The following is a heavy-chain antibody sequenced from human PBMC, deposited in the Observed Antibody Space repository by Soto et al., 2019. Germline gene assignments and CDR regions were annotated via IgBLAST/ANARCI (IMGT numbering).Heavy chain of an antibody. D-gene: IGHD2-8*02. CDR3: ARGMTPPGAPAWYYFDS. J-gene: IGHJ4*02. CDR2: FSLSGTT. V-gene: IGHV4-4*07. Sequence: SETLSLTCSVSGASIAGSSYWSWIRQPAGKGLEWIGRFSLSGTTNYSPSLRSRVTMSADVSKNQFSLRLTSVTAADTALYYCARGMTPPGAPAWYYFDSWGQGTLVTV. CDR1: GASIAGSSY.